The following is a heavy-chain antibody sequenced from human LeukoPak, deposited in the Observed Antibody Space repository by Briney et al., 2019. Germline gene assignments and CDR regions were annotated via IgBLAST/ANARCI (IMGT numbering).Heavy chain of an antibody. CDR1: GGSISSLY. J-gene: IGHJ5*02. D-gene: IGHD1-1*01. Sequence: PSETLSLTCSVSGGSISSLYWSWIRQPPGKGLEWIGYIYYTGSTNYNPSLKSRVTISVDTSKNQFSLKLSSVTAADTAVYYCAREGTAGTNLNWFDPWGQGTLVTVSS. CDR3: AREGTAGTNLNWFDP. CDR2: IYYTGST. V-gene: IGHV4-59*01.